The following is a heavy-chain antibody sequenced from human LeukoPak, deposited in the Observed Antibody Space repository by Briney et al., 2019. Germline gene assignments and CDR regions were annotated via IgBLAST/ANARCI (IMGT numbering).Heavy chain of an antibody. CDR3: ATPFRVGATTWNDY. D-gene: IGHD1-26*01. CDR2: ISGSGGST. V-gene: IGHV3-23*01. CDR1: GFTFSSYA. J-gene: IGHJ4*02. Sequence: GGSLRLSCAASGFTFSSYAMSWVRQAPGKGLKWVSAISGSGGSTYYADSVKGRFTISRDNSKNTLYLQMNSLRAEDTAVYYCATPFRVGATTWNDYWGQGTLVTVSS.